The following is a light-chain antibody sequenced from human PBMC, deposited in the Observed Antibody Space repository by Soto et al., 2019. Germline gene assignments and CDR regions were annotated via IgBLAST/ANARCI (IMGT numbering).Light chain of an antibody. Sequence: DIQMTHSPSSLSASVLDIVTITCRASQGIRDDVAWFQQKPGKAPNLLIYKASYLASGFPSRFSGGGSGKEFTLTISSLQPDDFATYYCQQYSSYWTFGQGTKVDIK. CDR2: KAS. CDR1: QGIRDD. CDR3: QQYSSYWT. V-gene: IGKV1-5*03. J-gene: IGKJ1*01.